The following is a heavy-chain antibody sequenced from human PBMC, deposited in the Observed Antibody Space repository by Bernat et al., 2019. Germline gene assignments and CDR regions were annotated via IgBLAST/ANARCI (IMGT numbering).Heavy chain of an antibody. Sequence: QVQLVESGGGVVQPGRSLRLSCAASGFTFSSYGMHWVRQAPGKGLEWVAVIWYDGSNKYSADSVKGRFTISRDNSKNTLYLQMNSLRAEDTAVYYCARGGVEERWLRSYFDYWGQGTLVTVSS. J-gene: IGHJ4*02. D-gene: IGHD5-24*01. CDR3: ARGGVEERWLRSYFDY. V-gene: IGHV3-33*01. CDR2: IWYDGSNK. CDR1: GFTFSSYG.